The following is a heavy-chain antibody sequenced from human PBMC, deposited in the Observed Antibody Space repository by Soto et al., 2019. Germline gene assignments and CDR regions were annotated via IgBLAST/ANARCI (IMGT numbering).Heavy chain of an antibody. CDR2: IYYSGST. V-gene: IGHV4-61*01. J-gene: IGHJ6*02. CDR1: GGSVSGGNYY. Sequence: QVQLQESGPGLAKPSETLSLTCTVSGGSVSGGNYYWSWIRQPPGKGLEWIGYIYYSGSTNYNPSLMSRVTLSVDTSKNQFSMNLSSVTAADTAVYYCARDTKEYYYDSSGYYLGYYYYGMDVWGQGTTVTVSS. CDR3: ARDTKEYYYDSSGYYLGYYYYGMDV. D-gene: IGHD3-22*01.